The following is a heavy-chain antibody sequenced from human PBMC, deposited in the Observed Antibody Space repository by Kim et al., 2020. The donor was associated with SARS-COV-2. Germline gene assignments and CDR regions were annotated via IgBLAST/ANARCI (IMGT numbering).Heavy chain of an antibody. Sequence: ASVKVSCKASGYTFTGYYMHWVRQAPGQGLEWMGWINPNSGGTNYAQKFQGWVTMTRDTSISTAYMELSRLRSDDTAVYYCARDRRMTTVTPYQDYYYYGMDVWGQGTTVTVSS. CDR2: INPNSGGT. CDR1: GYTFTGYY. CDR3: ARDRRMTTVTPYQDYYYYGMDV. J-gene: IGHJ6*02. V-gene: IGHV1-2*04. D-gene: IGHD4-17*01.